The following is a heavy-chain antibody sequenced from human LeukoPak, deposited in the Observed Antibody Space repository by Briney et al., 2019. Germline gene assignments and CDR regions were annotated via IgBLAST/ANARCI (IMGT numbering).Heavy chain of an antibody. D-gene: IGHD1/OR15-1a*01. Sequence: SETLSLTCTASGGSISSYSWNWIRQPPGNGLEWIGRIYDGNTNYNPSLMSRVTISFDTSKNQLSLNLRSVTAADTAVYYCAMRAREQRDISPGNWLDPWGQGTLVTVSS. V-gene: IGHV4-59*08. J-gene: IGHJ5*02. CDR2: IYDGNT. CDR3: AMRAREQRDISPGNWLDP. CDR1: GGSISSYS.